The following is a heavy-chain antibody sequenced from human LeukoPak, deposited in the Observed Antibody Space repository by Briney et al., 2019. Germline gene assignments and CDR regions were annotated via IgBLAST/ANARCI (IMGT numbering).Heavy chain of an antibody. V-gene: IGHV4-39*01. CDR2: IYYSGNT. Sequence: SETLSLTCTVSGVSISSRSNYWGWIRQSPGKGLEWIGRIYYSGNTYYSPSLTSRVTISVDTSKNQFSLKLSSVTAADTAVYYCARGYYDVLTGHPKNFDYWGQGTLVTVSS. J-gene: IGHJ4*02. CDR3: ARGYYDVLTGHPKNFDY. CDR1: GVSISSRSNY. D-gene: IGHD3-9*01.